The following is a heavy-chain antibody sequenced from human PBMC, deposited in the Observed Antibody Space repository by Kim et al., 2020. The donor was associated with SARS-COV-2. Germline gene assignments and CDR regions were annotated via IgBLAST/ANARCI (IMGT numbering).Heavy chain of an antibody. V-gene: IGHV1-46*01. CDR2: INPSGGST. CDR1: GYTFTSYY. J-gene: IGHJ6*02. D-gene: IGHD6-6*01. CDR3: ARDQLRIAARDYYYYGMDV. Sequence: ASVKVSCKASGYTFTSYYMHWVRQAPGQGLEWMGIINPSGGSTSYAQKFQGRVTMTRDTSTSTVYMELSSLRSEDTAVYYCARDQLRIAARDYYYYGMDVWGQGTTVTVSS.